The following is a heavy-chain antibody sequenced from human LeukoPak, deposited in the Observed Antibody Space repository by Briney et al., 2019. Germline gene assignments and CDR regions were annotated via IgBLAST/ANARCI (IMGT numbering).Heavy chain of an antibody. D-gene: IGHD3-10*01. CDR3: AKDVSSVSKSTYYFDY. CDR1: GFTFDDYA. CDR2: ISWNSGSI. V-gene: IGHV3-9*01. Sequence: GRSLRHSCAASGFTFDDYAMHWVRQAPGKGLEWVSGISWNSGSIGYADSVKGRFTISRDNAKNSLYLQMNSLRAEDTALYYCAKDVSSVSKSTYYFDYWGQGTLVTVSS. J-gene: IGHJ4*02.